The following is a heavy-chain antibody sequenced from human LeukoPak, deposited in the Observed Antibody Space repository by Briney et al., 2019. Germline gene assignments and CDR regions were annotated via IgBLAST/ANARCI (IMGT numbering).Heavy chain of an antibody. Sequence: ASVKVSCKASGGTFSSYAISWVRQAPGQGLEWMGGIIPIFGTANYAQKFQGRVTMTRDTSTSTVYMELSSLRSEDTAVYYCARDRVTHLEWGDDDAFDIWGQGTMVTVSS. CDR1: GGTFSSYA. J-gene: IGHJ3*02. D-gene: IGHD3-3*01. CDR3: ARDRVTHLEWGDDDAFDI. CDR2: IIPIFGTA. V-gene: IGHV1-69*05.